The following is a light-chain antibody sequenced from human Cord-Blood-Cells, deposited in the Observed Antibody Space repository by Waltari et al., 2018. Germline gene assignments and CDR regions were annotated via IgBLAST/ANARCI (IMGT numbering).Light chain of an antibody. CDR1: SSDVGGYNY. J-gene: IGLJ3*02. CDR2: DVS. Sequence: QSALTQPASVSGSPGQSITISCTGTSSDVGGYNYVSWYQQHPGKAPKLMIYDVSKRPPRVSKRFSASKSGNPASLTITGIRAEDEADYSCSSYTSSSFWVFGGGTKLTVL. CDR3: SSYTSSSFWV. V-gene: IGLV2-14*01.